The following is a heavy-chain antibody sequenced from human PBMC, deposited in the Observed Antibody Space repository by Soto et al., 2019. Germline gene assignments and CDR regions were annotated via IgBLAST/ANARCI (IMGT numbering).Heavy chain of an antibody. J-gene: IGHJ4*02. V-gene: IGHV3-7*01. CDR3: ARGGAPEAAAGKLDY. CDR1: GFTFSSYW. D-gene: IGHD6-13*01. CDR2: IKQDGSEK. Sequence: GGSLRLSCAASGFTFSSYWMSWVRQAPGKGLEWVANIKQDGSEKYYVDSVKGRFTISRDNAKNSLYLQMNSLRAEDTAVYYCARGGAPEAAAGKLDYWGQGTLVTVSS.